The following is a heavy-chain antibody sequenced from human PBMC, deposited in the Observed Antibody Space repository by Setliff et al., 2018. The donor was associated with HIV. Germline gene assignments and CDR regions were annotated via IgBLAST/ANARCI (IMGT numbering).Heavy chain of an antibody. Sequence: ASETLSLTCTVSGGSINSYYWSWIRQPPGKGLEWIGYIYASGSTNYNPSLKSRVTISVDTSKNQFSLNLSSVTAADTAVYYCARAHYYGSGFMDVWGRGTTVTVSS. CDR3: ARAHYYGSGFMDV. D-gene: IGHD3-10*01. CDR1: GGSINSYY. CDR2: IYASGST. J-gene: IGHJ6*04. V-gene: IGHV4-4*08.